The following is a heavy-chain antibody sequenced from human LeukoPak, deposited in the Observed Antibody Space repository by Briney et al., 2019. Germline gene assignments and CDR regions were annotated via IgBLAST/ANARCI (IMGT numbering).Heavy chain of an antibody. V-gene: IGHV3-33*01. CDR3: ARDGGGWFDP. CDR2: IWYDGSNK. CDR1: GFTFRNYG. D-gene: IGHD2-15*01. J-gene: IGHJ5*02. Sequence: GRTLRLSCAASGFTFRNYGTHGVREAPGKGLEWVAVIWYDGSNKYYADSVKGRFTISRDNSKNTVYLEVNSLRVEDTAVYYCARDGGGWFDPWGQGTLVIVSS.